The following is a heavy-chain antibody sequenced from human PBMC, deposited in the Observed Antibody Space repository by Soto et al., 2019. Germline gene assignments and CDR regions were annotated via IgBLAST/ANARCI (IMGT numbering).Heavy chain of an antibody. CDR1: GGSISSGGYY. J-gene: IGHJ5*02. D-gene: IGHD6-13*01. CDR3: ARDSRQLTQGWFDP. Sequence: SETLSLTCTVSGGSISSGGYYWSWIRQHPGKGLERIGYIYYSGSTYYNPSLKSRVTISVDTSKNQFSLKLSSVTAADTAVYYCARDSRQLTQGWFDPWGQGTLVTVSS. V-gene: IGHV4-31*03. CDR2: IYYSGST.